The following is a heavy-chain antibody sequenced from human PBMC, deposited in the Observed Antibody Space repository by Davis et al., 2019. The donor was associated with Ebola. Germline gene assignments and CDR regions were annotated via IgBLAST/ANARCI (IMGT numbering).Heavy chain of an antibody. V-gene: IGHV3-48*01. D-gene: IGHD2-8*01. CDR3: AKVPHGV. CDR1: GFTFSIYS. J-gene: IGHJ4*02. CDR2: ISSSSSTI. Sequence: GESLKISCAASGFTFSIYSMNWVRQAPGKGLEWVSYISSSSSTIYYADSVKGRFTISRDNSKNTLYLQMNSLRAEDTAVYYCAKVPHGVWGQGTLVTVSS.